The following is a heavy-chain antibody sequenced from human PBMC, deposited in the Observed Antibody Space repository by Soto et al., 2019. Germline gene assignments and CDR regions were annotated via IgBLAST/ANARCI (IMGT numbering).Heavy chain of an antibody. J-gene: IGHJ6*02. CDR2: IDWDDDK. CDR3: ARISSYYYGMDV. Sequence: SGPTLVNPTQTLTLTCTFSGFSLSTSGMCVSWIRQPPGKALEWLARIDWDDDKYYSTSLKTRLTISKDTSKNQVVLTMTNMDPVDAATYYCARISSYYYGMDVWGQGTTVTVSS. V-gene: IGHV2-70*11. D-gene: IGHD6-6*01. CDR1: GFSLSTSGMC.